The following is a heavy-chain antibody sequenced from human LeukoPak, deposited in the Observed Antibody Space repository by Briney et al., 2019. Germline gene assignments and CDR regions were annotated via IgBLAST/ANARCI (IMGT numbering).Heavy chain of an antibody. V-gene: IGHV3-23*01. CDR2: ISGGGETT. J-gene: IGHJ4*02. D-gene: IGHD4-17*01. CDR3: ARDYADYVGYFFFDY. Sequence: TGGSLRLSCAASGFTFNNYAMNWVRQAPGKGLEWVSSISGGGETTYYADSAKGRFTISRDNSQNTLYLQWNSLRAEDTAVYYCARDYADYVGYFFFDYWGQGTLVTVSS. CDR1: GFTFNNYA.